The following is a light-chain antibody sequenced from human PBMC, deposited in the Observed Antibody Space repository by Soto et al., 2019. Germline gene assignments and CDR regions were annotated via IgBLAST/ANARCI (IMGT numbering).Light chain of an antibody. CDR1: QSIGVW. CDR3: QQYINYFRT. V-gene: IGKV1-5*03. Sequence: DIQMTQSPATLSASVGDRVTITGRASQSIGVWLAWYQQKPGTAPKLLIYKTSTLDSGGPLRFSGSGSGTEFTLTISSLQPDDFAPYYCQQYINYFRTFGQGTKVEIK. CDR2: KTS. J-gene: IGKJ1*01.